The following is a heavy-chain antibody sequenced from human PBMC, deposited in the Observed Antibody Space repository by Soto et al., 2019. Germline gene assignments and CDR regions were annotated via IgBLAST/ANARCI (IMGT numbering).Heavy chain of an antibody. J-gene: IGHJ4*02. CDR1: GFTFTSSA. D-gene: IGHD2-8*01. Sequence: SVKVSCKASGFTFTSSAFQWVRQARGQRLEWIGWIAVGSGYTNYAQRFQDRVTLTRDMSTATTYMELSRLTSEDTAIYYCAADATAWQQMVPSDYWGQGTLVTAPQ. CDR3: AADATAWQQMVPSDY. V-gene: IGHV1-58*01. CDR2: IAVGSGYT.